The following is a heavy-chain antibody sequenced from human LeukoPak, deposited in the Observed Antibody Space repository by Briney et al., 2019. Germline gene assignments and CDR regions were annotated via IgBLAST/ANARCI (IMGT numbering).Heavy chain of an antibody. J-gene: IGHJ4*02. Sequence: SVKVSCKASGGTFSSYAISLVRQAPGQGREWMGGIIPIFGSANYAQKFQGRVTITADESTSTAYMKLSSLRSEDTPVYSCATVSYDSSGYYRGYFDYSGQGTLVTVSS. V-gene: IGHV1-69*01. CDR2: IIPIFGSA. CDR3: ATVSYDSSGYYRGYFDY. D-gene: IGHD3-22*01. CDR1: GGTFSSYA.